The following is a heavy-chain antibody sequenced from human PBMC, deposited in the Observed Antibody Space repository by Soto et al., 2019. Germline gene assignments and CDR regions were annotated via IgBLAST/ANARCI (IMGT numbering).Heavy chain of an antibody. CDR1: GYTFTRSG. Sequence: GASVKVSCKASGYTFTRSGISWVRQAPGQGLEWMGWISTYNGDTNYAQTFQGRVTMTTDTSTSTVHMGVRSLRSDDTAVYYCAREGVAPYYYYGMDVWGQGTPVTVSS. CDR2: ISTYNGDT. J-gene: IGHJ6*02. CDR3: AREGVAPYYYYGMDV. V-gene: IGHV1-18*01. D-gene: IGHD5-12*01.